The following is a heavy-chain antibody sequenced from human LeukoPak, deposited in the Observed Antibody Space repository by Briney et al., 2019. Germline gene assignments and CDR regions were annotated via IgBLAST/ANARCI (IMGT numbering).Heavy chain of an antibody. J-gene: IGHJ3*01. CDR3: AKPGPDVRTEMGWGFDL. Sequence: PGGSLRLSCTASGFIFSNAWMNWVRQAPGKGLEWIGRIKSKTDGGTTDYAAPVKGRFTISRDDSKNTLYLQMNSLRPEDTGVYYCAKPGPDVRTEMGWGFDLWGQGTLVTVSS. D-gene: IGHD3-10*02. V-gene: IGHV3-15*01. CDR1: GFIFSNAW. CDR2: IKSKTDGGTT.